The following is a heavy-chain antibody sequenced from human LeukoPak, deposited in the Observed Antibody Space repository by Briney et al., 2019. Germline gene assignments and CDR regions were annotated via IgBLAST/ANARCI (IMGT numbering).Heavy chain of an antibody. CDR1: GFTFTIYA. D-gene: IGHD3-22*01. CDR2: ISGSGVIT. V-gene: IGHV3-23*01. CDR3: AREGRYDSSGYYFYWYFDL. Sequence: GGSLRLSCAVSGFTFTIYAMTWVRQAPGKGLEWVSAISGSGVITYYADSVKGRFTISRDNSKNTLYLQMNRLRAEDTAVYYCAREGRYDSSGYYFYWYFDLWGRGTLVTVSS. J-gene: IGHJ2*01.